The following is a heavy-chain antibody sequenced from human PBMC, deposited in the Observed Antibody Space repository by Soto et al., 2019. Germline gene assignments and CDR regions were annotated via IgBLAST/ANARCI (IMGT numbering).Heavy chain of an antibody. Sequence: SLRLSCAASGFTFTRYSMNWVRQAPGKGLEWVSSISSTTNYIYYADSMKGRFTVSRDNAKNSVYPEMNSLSAEDTALHYCARESEDLTSNFDYWGQGTLVTVSS. V-gene: IGHV3-21*01. CDR3: ARESEDLTSNFDY. CDR1: GFTFTRYS. J-gene: IGHJ4*02. CDR2: ISSTTNYI.